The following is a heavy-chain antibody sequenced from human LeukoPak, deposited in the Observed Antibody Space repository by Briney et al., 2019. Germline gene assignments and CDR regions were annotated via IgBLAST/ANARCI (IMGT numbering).Heavy chain of an antibody. V-gene: IGHV3-21*01. J-gene: IGHJ4*02. Sequence: PGGSLRLSCAASGFTFSSYSMNWVRQAPGKGLEWVSSISSSSSYIYYADSVKGRFTISRDNAKNSLYLQMNSLRAEDTAVYYRARDPKTYYYDSSGYPVYWGQGTLVTVSS. CDR2: ISSSSSYI. CDR1: GFTFSSYS. D-gene: IGHD3-22*01. CDR3: ARDPKTYYYDSSGYPVY.